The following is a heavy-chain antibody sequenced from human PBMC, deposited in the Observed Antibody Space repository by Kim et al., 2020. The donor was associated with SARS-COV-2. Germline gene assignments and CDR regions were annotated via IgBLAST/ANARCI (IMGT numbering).Heavy chain of an antibody. J-gene: IGHJ2*01. CDR2: INAGNGNT. CDR1: GYTFTSLA. Sequence: ASVKVSCKASGYTFTSLAIHWVRQAPGQRLEWMGWINAGNGNTKYSQKFQGRVTITRDTSASTAYMEVSSLRSEDTAVYYCCRWYFDLWGRGTLVTVSS. CDR3: CRWYFDL. V-gene: IGHV1-3*01.